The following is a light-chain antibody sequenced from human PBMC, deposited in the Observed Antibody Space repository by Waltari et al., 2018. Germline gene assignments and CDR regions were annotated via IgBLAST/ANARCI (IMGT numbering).Light chain of an antibody. CDR2: RAS. J-gene: IGKJ1*01. V-gene: IGKV1-17*01. CDR3: PQGYKYPWT. CDR1: QGIGNK. Sequence: DIQMTQSPSSLSASVGDTVTITCQASQGIGNKLHWYQQKPGKAPKLRIYRASSLQSGFPSRFGGSCSGTDFTLAISSLQPEDFATYSFPQGYKYPWTFGQGTKVEIK.